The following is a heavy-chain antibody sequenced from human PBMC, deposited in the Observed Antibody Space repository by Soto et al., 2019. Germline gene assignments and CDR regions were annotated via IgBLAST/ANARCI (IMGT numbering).Heavy chain of an antibody. V-gene: IGHV3-48*03. CDR2: ISSSGGTI. Sequence: EVQLVESGGGLVQPGGSLRLSCAASGFTFSSYEMNWVRQAPGKGLEWVSDISSSGGTIYYADSVKGRFTISRDNAKKSLYLQMNSLRVEDTAVYYCARAAGAYYGMDVWGQGTTVTVSS. CDR3: ARAAGAYYGMDV. J-gene: IGHJ6*02. CDR1: GFTFSSYE. D-gene: IGHD3-10*01.